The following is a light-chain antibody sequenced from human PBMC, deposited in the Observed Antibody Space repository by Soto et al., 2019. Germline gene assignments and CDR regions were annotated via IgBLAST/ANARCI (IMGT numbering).Light chain of an antibody. Sequence: ALTQPASVSGSPGQSITISCTGTSSDVGGYDFVSWYQQHPGKAPKLMISDVSKRPSGVPDRFSGSKSGNTASLTISGLQAEDEADYYCCSYAGDLALFGGGTK. CDR3: CSYAGDLAL. CDR2: DVS. V-gene: IGLV2-11*01. J-gene: IGLJ2*01. CDR1: SSDVGGYDF.